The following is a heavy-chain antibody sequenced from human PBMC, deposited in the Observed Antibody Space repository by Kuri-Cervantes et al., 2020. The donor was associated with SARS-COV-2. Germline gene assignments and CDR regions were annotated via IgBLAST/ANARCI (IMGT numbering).Heavy chain of an antibody. CDR2: ISSSSSTI. V-gene: IGHV3-48*02. D-gene: IGHD1-26*01. CDR1: GFTFSSYS. J-gene: IGHJ6*02. CDR3: AREAPCRIVGAICYGMDV. Sequence: GGSLRLSCAASGFTFSSYSMNWVRQAPGKGLEWVSYISSSSSTIYYADSVKGRFTISRDNVKNSLYLQMNSLRDEDTAVYYCAREAPCRIVGAICYGMDVWGQGTTVTVSS.